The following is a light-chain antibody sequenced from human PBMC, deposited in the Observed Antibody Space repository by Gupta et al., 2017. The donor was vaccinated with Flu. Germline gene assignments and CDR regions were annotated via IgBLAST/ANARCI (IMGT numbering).Light chain of an antibody. CDR3: YSTDSSGNHWV. V-gene: IGLV3-10*01. CDR1: ALAKKY. CDR2: EES. J-gene: IGLJ3*02. Sequence: GKTARMTGSGDALAKKYAYWYQQKSGQAPVLVIYEESKRLAGIPERFPGSSSGTRATLTISGAQVEDEADYYCYSTDSSGNHWVFGGGTKLTVL.